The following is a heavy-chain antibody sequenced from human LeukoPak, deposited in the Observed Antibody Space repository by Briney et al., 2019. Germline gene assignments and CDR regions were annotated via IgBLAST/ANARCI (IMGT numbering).Heavy chain of an antibody. CDR2: INHSGST. J-gene: IGHJ4*02. V-gene: IGHV4-34*01. D-gene: IGHD3-10*01. CDR1: GGSFSGYY. Sequence: TETLSLTCAVYGGSFSGYYWSWIRQPPGKGLEWIGEINHSGSTNYNPSLKSRVTISVETSKSQFSLKLSSVTAADTAVYYCARGIGFDYWGQGTLVTVSS. CDR3: ARGIGFDY.